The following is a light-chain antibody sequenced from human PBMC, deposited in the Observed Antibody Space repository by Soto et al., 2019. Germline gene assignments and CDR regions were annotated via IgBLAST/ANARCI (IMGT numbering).Light chain of an antibody. Sequence: DIQMTQSPSTLSASVGDSVTITCRASQSIGTWLAWYQQEPGKAPKLLIYDASSLQSGVPSRFSGSGSGTEFTLTISSLQPDDFATYYCQQYNVYSRFTFGPGTKVDI. CDR2: DAS. CDR1: QSIGTW. V-gene: IGKV1-5*01. CDR3: QQYNVYSRFT. J-gene: IGKJ3*01.